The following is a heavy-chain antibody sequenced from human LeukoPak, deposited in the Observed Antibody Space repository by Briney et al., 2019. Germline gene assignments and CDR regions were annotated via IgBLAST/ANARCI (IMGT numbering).Heavy chain of an antibody. CDR2: INWNGGST. CDR3: ARVRDYGDYYYYGMDV. D-gene: IGHD4-17*01. J-gene: IGHJ6*02. Sequence: PGGSLRLSCAAAGFTFDDYGMGWVRHAAGKGREWGFGINWNGGSTGYADSVRGRFTISRDNAKNSLYLQMNSLRAEDTALYHCARVRDYGDYYYYGMDVWGQGTTVTVSS. V-gene: IGHV3-20*01. CDR1: GFTFDDYG.